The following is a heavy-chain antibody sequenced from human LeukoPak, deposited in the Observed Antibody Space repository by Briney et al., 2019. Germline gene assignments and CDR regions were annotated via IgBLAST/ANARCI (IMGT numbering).Heavy chain of an antibody. V-gene: IGHV4-39*01. J-gene: IGHJ4*02. D-gene: IGHD2-15*01. CDR2: IYYSGST. Sequence: PSETLSLTCTVSGGSIRSSSYYWGWIRQPPGKGLEWIGSIYYSGSTYYNPSLKSRVTISVDTSKNQFSLKLSSVTAADTAVYYCARLPPLSPLGYSSGGSCYSQDYFDYWGQGTLVTVSS. CDR1: GGSIRSSSYY. CDR3: ARLPPLSPLGYSSGGSCYSQDYFDY.